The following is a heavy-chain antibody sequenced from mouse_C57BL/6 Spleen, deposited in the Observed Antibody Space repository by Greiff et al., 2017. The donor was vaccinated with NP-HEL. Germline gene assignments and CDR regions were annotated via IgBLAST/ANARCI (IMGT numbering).Heavy chain of an antibody. V-gene: IGHV5-9*01. J-gene: IGHJ4*01. CDR3: ARRYYGSSYEGSAMDY. CDR1: GFTFSSYT. D-gene: IGHD1-1*01. Sequence: EVKLMESGGGLVKPGGSLKLSCAASGFTFSSYTMSWVRQTPEKRLEWVATISGGGGNTYYPDSVKGRFTISRDNAKNTLYLQMSSLRSEDTALYYCARRYYGSSYEGSAMDYWGQGTSVTVSS. CDR2: ISGGGGNT.